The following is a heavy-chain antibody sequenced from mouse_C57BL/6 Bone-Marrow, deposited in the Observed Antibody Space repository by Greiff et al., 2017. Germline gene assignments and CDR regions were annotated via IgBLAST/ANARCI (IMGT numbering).Heavy chain of an antibody. CDR1: GYTFTSYT. V-gene: IGHV1-4*01. CDR3: AFYGSSAWFAY. CDR2: INPSSGYT. D-gene: IGHD1-1*01. Sequence: VQLQQSGAELARPGASVKMSCKASGYTFTSYTMHWVKQRPGQGLEWIGYINPSSGYTKYNQKFKDKATLTADKSSSTAYMQLSSLTSEDSAVYYCAFYGSSAWFAYWGQGTLVTVSA. J-gene: IGHJ3*01.